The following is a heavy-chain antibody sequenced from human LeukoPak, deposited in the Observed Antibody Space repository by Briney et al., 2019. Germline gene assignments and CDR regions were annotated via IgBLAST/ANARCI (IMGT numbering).Heavy chain of an antibody. J-gene: IGHJ4*02. D-gene: IGHD3-22*01. CDR3: ARNVGSGYLYYFYY. CDR1: GGSISSSSYY. V-gene: IGHV4-39*01. CDR2: IYYSGST. Sequence: SETLSLTCTVSGGSISSSSYYWGWIRQPPGKGLEWIGSIYYSGSTYYNPSLKSRVTISVDTSKNQFSLKLSSVTAADTAVYYCARNVGSGYLYYFYYWGQGTLVTVSS.